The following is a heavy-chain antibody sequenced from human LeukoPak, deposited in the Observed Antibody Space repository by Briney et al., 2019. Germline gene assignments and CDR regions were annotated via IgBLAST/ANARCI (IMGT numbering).Heavy chain of an antibody. D-gene: IGHD3-22*01. CDR2: ISPYNGNT. CDR3: ARGPHEGSGYPDD. V-gene: IGHV1-18*04. Sequence: ASVKVSCKASGYTFTGYYMHWVRQAPGQGLEWMGWISPYNGNTNYAQKFQGRVTLTTDTSTSTAYMELRSLRYDDTAVYYCARGPHEGSGYPDDWGQGTLVTVSS. CDR1: GYTFTGYY. J-gene: IGHJ4*02.